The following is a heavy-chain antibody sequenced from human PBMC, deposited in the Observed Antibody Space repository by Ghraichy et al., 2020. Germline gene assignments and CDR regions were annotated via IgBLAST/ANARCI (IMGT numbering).Heavy chain of an antibody. Sequence: GGSLRLSCAASRFSFSSYAMSWVRQAPGKGLEWVSGICRSGSRTYYADSVKGRFSISRDNSKSTLYLQMNSLRAEDTAVYYCAKGGSTVRYYYYKGMDVWGQGTTVTVSS. CDR1: RFSFSSYA. D-gene: IGHD4-17*01. CDR3: AKGGSTVRYYYYKGMDV. CDR2: ICRSGSRT. J-gene: IGHJ6*02. V-gene: IGHV3-23*01.